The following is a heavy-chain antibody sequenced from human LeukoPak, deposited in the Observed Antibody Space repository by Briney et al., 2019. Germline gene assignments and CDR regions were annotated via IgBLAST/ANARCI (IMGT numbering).Heavy chain of an antibody. J-gene: IGHJ4*02. CDR1: GYTFSGHY. CDR3: ARAYTGFEAFDY. V-gene: IGHV1-2*02. Sequence: ASVKVSCKASGYTFSGHYMHWVRQAPGQGLEWMGWINAKTGVTNYAQKFQDRVTMTRDTSISTAYMELSRLRSDDTAMYFCARAYTGFEAFDYWGQGTLVTVSS. D-gene: IGHD5-12*01. CDR2: INAKTGVT.